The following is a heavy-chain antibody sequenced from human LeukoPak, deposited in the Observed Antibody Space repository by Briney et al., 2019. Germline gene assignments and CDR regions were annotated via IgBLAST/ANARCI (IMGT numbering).Heavy chain of an antibody. CDR1: GFTLSSYW. J-gene: IGHJ6*04. Sequence: GGSLRLSCTVSGFTLSSYWMTWVRQAPGKGLEWVANIQQDGPEKYYLDSVRGRFTISRDNAQNQLFLQMDSLRAEDTAVYFCAGGLFPHCHGMGDWGKGTTVTVSS. CDR2: IQQDGPEK. CDR3: AGGLFPHCHGMGD. V-gene: IGHV3-7*03. D-gene: IGHD2-15*01.